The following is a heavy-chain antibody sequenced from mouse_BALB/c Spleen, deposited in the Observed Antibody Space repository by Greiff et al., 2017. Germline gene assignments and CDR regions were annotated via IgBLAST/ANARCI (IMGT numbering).Heavy chain of an antibody. J-gene: IGHJ4*01. CDR1: GFNIKDTQ. CDR3: AHYYDYYAMDY. D-gene: IGHD1-2*01. Sequence: EVQLQQSGAELVKPGASVKLSCTGSGFNIKDTQMHWVKQRPEQGLEWIGRIDPANGNTKYDPKFQDKATITADTSSNTAYLQLSSLTFEDTAVYYCAHYYDYYAMDYWGQGTSVTVSS. V-gene: IGHV14-3*02. CDR2: IDPANGNT.